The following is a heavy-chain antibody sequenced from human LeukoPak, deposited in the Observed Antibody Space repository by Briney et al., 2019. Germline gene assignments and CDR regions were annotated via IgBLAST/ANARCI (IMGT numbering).Heavy chain of an antibody. CDR2: INHSGST. CDR3: ARVSIAAAGTAFDP. J-gene: IGHJ5*02. D-gene: IGHD6-13*01. Sequence: PSETLSLTCAVYGGSFSGYYWSWIRQPPGKGLEWIGEINHSGSTNYNPSLKSRVTISVDTSKNQFSLKLSSVTAADTAVYYCARVSIAAAGTAFDPWGQGTLVTVSS. CDR1: GGSFSGYY. V-gene: IGHV4-34*01.